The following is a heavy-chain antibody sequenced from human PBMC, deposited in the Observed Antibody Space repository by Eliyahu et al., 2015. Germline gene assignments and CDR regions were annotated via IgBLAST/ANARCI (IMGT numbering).Heavy chain of an antibody. V-gene: IGHV3-74*01. D-gene: IGHD5-12*01. CDR2: INSDGSTI. J-gene: IGHJ3*02. CDR1: XXXFRPYX. Sequence: EGQLVESGGDLVQPGGSLXXXCAASXXXFRPYXMXWVRQAPGKGLAWVSRINSDGSTINYADSVRGRFTISRDNAKNTLYLQMNSLRAEDTAVYYCARDAGYGGSFDIWGQGTMVTVSS. CDR3: ARDAGYGGSFDI.